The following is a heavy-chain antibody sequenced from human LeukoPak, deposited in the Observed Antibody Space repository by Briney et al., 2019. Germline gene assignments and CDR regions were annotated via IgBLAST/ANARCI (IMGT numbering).Heavy chain of an antibody. CDR3: ARGGGTNCSSTSCYALNWFDP. J-gene: IGHJ5*02. V-gene: IGHV1-69*06. D-gene: IGHD2-2*01. Sequence: SVKVSCKASGGTFRSYAISWVRQAPGQELEWMGGIIPIFGTAKYAQKFQGRVTLTADKSTSTAYMELSSLRSEDTAVYYCARGGGTNCSSTSCYALNWFDPWGQGTLVTVSS. CDR1: GGTFRSYA. CDR2: IIPIFGTA.